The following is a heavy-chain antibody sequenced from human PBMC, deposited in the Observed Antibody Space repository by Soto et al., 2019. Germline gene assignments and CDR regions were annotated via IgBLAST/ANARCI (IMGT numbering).Heavy chain of an antibody. J-gene: IGHJ4*02. CDR3: ATIAARPY. D-gene: IGHD6-6*01. V-gene: IGHV3-53*01. Sequence: VQLVESGGGVVHPGGSLRLSCAASGFTVSSKYMSWVRQAPGKGLEWVSVIYSGGSTYYADSVKGRFTISRDNSKNTLYLQMNRLRAEDTAVYYCATIAARPYWGQSTFVTVSS. CDR2: IYSGGST. CDR1: GFTVSSKY.